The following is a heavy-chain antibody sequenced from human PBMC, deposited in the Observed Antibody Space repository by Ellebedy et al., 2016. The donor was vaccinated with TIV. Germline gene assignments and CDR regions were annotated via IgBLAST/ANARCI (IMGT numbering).Heavy chain of an antibody. CDR1: GGSFSGYY. V-gene: IGHV4-34*01. D-gene: IGHD5-18*01. J-gene: IGHJ5*02. Sequence: MPSETLSLTCAVYGGSFSGYYWSWIRQPPGKGLEWIGEINHSGSTNYNPSLKSRVTVSVDTSKNQFSLKLSSVTAADTAVYYCARGVRIQLWLSFVRSNWFDPWGQGTLVTVSS. CDR2: INHSGST. CDR3: ARGVRIQLWLSFVRSNWFDP.